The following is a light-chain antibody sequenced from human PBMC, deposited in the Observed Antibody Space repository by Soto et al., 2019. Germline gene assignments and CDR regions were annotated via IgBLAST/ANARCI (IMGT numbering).Light chain of an antibody. CDR1: SSDVGGYNY. CDR3: CSYAGSSLV. Sequence: QSALTQPRSVSGSPGQSVTISCTGTSSDVGGYNYVSWYQQHPGKAPKLMMYDVSKRPSGVPDRFSGSKSGNTASLTISGLQAEDEADYYCCSYAGSSLVFGTGTKLTVL. J-gene: IGLJ1*01. CDR2: DVS. V-gene: IGLV2-11*01.